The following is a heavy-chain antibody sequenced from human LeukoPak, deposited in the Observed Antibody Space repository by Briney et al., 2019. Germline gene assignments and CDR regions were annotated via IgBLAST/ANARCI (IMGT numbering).Heavy chain of an antibody. D-gene: IGHD6-6*01. Sequence: ASVKVSCKASGGTFSSYAISWVRQAPGQGLEWMGGIIPIFGTANYAQKFQGRVTITADESTSTAYMELSSLRSEDTAVYYCARSTYSSSHRGKKYYFDYWGQGTLVTVSS. CDR3: ARSTYSSSHRGKKYYFDY. V-gene: IGHV1-69*13. CDR1: GGTFSSYA. CDR2: IIPIFGTA. J-gene: IGHJ4*02.